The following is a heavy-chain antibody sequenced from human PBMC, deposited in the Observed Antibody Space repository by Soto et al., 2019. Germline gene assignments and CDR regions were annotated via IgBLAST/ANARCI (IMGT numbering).Heavy chain of an antibody. Sequence: ASVKVSCKASGYTFSSYDINWVRQATGQRLEWMGWMNPNSANTGYAQKFQGRVTMTRNTSISTAYMELSSLRSEGTAVYYCARGAMYAAPPDYWGQGTLVTVSS. CDR2: MNPNSANT. CDR1: GYTFSSYD. V-gene: IGHV1-8*01. CDR3: ARGAMYAAPPDY. D-gene: IGHD2-8*01. J-gene: IGHJ4*02.